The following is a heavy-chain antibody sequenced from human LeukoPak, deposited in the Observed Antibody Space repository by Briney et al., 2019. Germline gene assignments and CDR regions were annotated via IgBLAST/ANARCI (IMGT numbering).Heavy chain of an antibody. CDR2: IIPIFGTA. V-gene: IGHV1-69*01. J-gene: IGHJ5*02. CDR3: ARGRYYYDSSGHLWFDP. D-gene: IGHD3-22*01. CDR1: GGTFSSYA. Sequence: ASVKVSRKASGGTFSSYAISWVRQAPGQGLEWMGGIIPIFGTANYAQKFQGRVTITADESTSTAYMELSSLRSEDTAVYYCARGRYYYDSSGHLWFDPWGQGTLVTVSS.